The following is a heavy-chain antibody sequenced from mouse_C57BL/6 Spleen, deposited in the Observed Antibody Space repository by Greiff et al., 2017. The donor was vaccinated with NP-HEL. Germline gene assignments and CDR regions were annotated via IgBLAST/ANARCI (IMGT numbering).Heavy chain of an antibody. CDR1: GYAFSSSW. D-gene: IGHD1-1*01. CDR2: IYPGDGDT. CDR3: ANSNYGYYFDY. J-gene: IGHJ2*01. Sequence: QVQLQQSGPELVKPGASVKISCKASGYAFSSSWMNWVKQRPGKGLEWIGRIYPGDGDTNYNGQFKGKATLTADKSSSTAYMQLSSLTSEDSAVYFCANSNYGYYFDYWGQGTTLTVSS. V-gene: IGHV1-82*01.